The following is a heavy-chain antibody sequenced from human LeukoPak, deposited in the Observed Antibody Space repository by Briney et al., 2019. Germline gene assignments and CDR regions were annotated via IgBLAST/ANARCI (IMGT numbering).Heavy chain of an antibody. CDR3: AKDVTYYYGSGSYR. V-gene: IGHV3-48*03. CDR1: EFTFSSYE. J-gene: IGHJ4*02. CDR2: ISSSGSTV. Sequence: GGSLRLSCTVSEFTFSSYEMNWVRQAPGKGLEWVSYISSSGSTVYYADSVKGRFTISRDNAKSSVYLQMNSLRAEDTAVYYCAKDVTYYYGSGSYRWGQGTLVTVSS. D-gene: IGHD3-10*01.